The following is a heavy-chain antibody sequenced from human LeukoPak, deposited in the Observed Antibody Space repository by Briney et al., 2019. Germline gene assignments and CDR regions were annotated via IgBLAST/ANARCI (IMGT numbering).Heavy chain of an antibody. V-gene: IGHV4-34*01. CDR2: INHSGST. D-gene: IGHD4-17*01. Sequence: SETLSLTCAVSGGSFSGYYWSWIRQPPGKGLEWIGEINHSGSTNYNPSLKSRVTISVDTSKNQFSLKLSSVTAADTAVYYCARRAYGDYVRYWGQGTLVTVSS. CDR1: GGSFSGYY. J-gene: IGHJ4*02. CDR3: ARRAYGDYVRY.